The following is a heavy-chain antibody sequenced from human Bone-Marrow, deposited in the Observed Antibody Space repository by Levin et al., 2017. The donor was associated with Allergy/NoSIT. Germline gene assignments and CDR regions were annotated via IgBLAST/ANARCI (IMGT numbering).Heavy chain of an antibody. J-gene: IGHJ3*02. D-gene: IGHD6-6*01. Sequence: GESLKISCAASGFTFSSYGMHWVRQAPGKGLEWVAVIWYDGSNKYYADSVKGRFTISRDNSKNTLYLQMNSLRAEDTAVYYCARDNLEIAARPFDIWGQGTMVTVSS. CDR1: GFTFSSYG. CDR3: ARDNLEIAARPFDI. CDR2: IWYDGSNK. V-gene: IGHV3-33*01.